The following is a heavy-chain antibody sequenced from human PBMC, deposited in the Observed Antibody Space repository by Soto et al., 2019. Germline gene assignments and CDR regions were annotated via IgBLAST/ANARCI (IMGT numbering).Heavy chain of an antibody. J-gene: IGHJ4*02. CDR3: ARDSSSWTTGLLDY. Sequence: SWIRQPPGKGLEWIGYIYYSGSTNYNPSLKSRVTMSLDTSKNQISVKLSSVTAADTAVYYCARDSSSWTTGLLDYWGQGT. D-gene: IGHD6-13*01. CDR2: IYYSGST. V-gene: IGHV4-61*06.